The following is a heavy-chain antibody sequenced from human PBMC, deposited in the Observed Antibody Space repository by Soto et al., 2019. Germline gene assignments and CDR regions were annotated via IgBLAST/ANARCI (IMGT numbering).Heavy chain of an antibody. D-gene: IGHD5-18*01. CDR3: ARVRSYSYGQGYGMDV. Sequence: ESGGGLVKPGGSLRLSCAASGFTFSTYSMNWVRQAPGKGLECVSSISSSSGYIYYADSVKGRLTISRDDAKNSLSLQMNSLRAEDTAVYYCARVRSYSYGQGYGMDVWGQGTTVTVSS. J-gene: IGHJ6*02. CDR2: ISSSSGYI. CDR1: GFTFSTYS. V-gene: IGHV3-21*01.